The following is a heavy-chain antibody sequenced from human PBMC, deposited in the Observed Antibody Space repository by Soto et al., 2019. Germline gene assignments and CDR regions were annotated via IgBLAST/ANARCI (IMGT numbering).Heavy chain of an antibody. V-gene: IGHV3-33*01. CDR1: GFTFSSYG. J-gene: IGHJ5*02. CDR3: ARDNEAAWFDP. CDR2: IWYDGSNK. D-gene: IGHD1-1*01. Sequence: GGCLRLSCAASGFTFSSYGMHWVRQAPGKGLEWVAVIWYDGSNKYYADSVKGRFTISRDNSKNTLYLQMNSLRAEDTAVYYCARDNEAAWFDPWGQGTLVTVSS.